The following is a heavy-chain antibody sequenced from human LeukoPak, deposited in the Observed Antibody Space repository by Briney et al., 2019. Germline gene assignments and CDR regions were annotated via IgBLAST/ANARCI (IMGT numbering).Heavy chain of an antibody. V-gene: IGHV4-39*07. CDR2: IYYSGST. D-gene: IGHD2-2*02. CDR3: ARELGYCSSTSCYSRPYYYYYYMDV. Sequence: SETLSLTCTVSGGSISSSSYYWGWIRQPPGKGLEWIGSIYYSGSTYYNPSLKSRVTISVDTSKNQFSLKLSSVTAADTAVYYCARELGYCSSTSCYSRPYYYYYYMDVWGKGTTVTVSS. J-gene: IGHJ6*03. CDR1: GGSISSSSYY.